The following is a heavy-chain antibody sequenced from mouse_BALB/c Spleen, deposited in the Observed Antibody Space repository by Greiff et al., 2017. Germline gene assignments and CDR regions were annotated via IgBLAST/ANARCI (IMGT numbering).Heavy chain of an antibody. Sequence: EVHLVESGGGLVQPGGSLRLSCATSGFTFTDYYMSWVRQPPGKALEWLGFIRNKANGYTTEYSASVKGRFTISRDNSQSILYLQMNTLRAEDSATYYCARGSHYDYDEIFPFAYWGQGTLVTVSA. CDR3: ARGSHYDYDEIFPFAY. CDR2: IRNKANGYTT. J-gene: IGHJ3*01. V-gene: IGHV7-3*02. CDR1: GFTFTDYY. D-gene: IGHD2-4*01.